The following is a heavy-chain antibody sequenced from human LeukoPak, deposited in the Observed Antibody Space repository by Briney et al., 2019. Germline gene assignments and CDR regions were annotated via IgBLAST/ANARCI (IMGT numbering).Heavy chain of an antibody. Sequence: PGRSLRLSCAASGFTFSSYGMHWVRQAPGKGLEWVAVISYDGSNKYYADSVKGRFTISRDNSKNTLYLQMNSLRAEDTAVYYCANGYCTNGVCHPYYHYYMDVWGKGTTVTVSS. J-gene: IGHJ6*03. CDR3: ANGYCTNGVCHPYYHYYMDV. D-gene: IGHD2-8*01. CDR1: GFTFSSYG. CDR2: ISYDGSNK. V-gene: IGHV3-30*18.